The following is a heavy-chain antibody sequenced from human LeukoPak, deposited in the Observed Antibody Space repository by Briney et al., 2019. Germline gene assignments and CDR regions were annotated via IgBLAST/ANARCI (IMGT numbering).Heavy chain of an antibody. J-gene: IGHJ2*01. V-gene: IGHV1-58*02. CDR2: IVVGSGNT. CDR1: VFTVTSSA. CDR3: AAEGRDGYNYWYFDL. D-gene: IGHD5-24*01. Sequence: SVKVSCKASVFTVTSSAMQWVRQARGQRLEWIGWIVVGSGNTNYAQKFQERVTITRDMSTSTAYMELSSLRSEDTAVYYCAAEGRDGYNYWYFDLWGRGTLVTVSS.